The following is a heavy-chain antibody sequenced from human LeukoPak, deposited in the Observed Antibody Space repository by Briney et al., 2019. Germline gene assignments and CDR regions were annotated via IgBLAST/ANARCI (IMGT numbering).Heavy chain of an antibody. CDR1: GGTFSSYA. V-gene: IGHV1-69*13. CDR2: IIPIFGTA. J-gene: IGHJ6*02. Sequence: ASVKVSCKASGGTFSSYAISWVRQAPGQGLEWMGGIIPIFGTANYAQKFQGRVTITADESTSTAYMELSSLRSEDTAVYYCARIGNNPRITIFGVAHLDYYYYGMDVWGQGTTVTVSS. D-gene: IGHD3-3*01. CDR3: ARIGNNPRITIFGVAHLDYYYYGMDV.